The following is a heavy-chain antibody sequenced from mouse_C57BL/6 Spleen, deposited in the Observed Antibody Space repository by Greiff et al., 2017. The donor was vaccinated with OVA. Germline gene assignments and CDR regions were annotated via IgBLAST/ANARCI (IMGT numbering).Heavy chain of an antibody. J-gene: IGHJ4*01. V-gene: IGHV1-54*01. D-gene: IGHD2-4*01. CDR3: AREASIYYDYDDAMDY. Sequence: QVQLQQSGAELVRPGPSVKVSCKASGYAFTNYLIEWVKQRPGQGLEWIGVINPGSGGTNYNEKFKGKATLTADKSSSTAYMQLSSLTSEDSAVYFCAREASIYYDYDDAMDYWGQGTSVTVSS. CDR1: GYAFTNYL. CDR2: INPGSGGT.